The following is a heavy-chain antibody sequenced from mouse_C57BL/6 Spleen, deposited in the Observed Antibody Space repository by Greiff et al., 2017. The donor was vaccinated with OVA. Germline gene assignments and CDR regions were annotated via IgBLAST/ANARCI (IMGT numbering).Heavy chain of an antibody. J-gene: IGHJ1*03. CDR2: IYPSDSET. V-gene: IGHV1-61*01. CDR3: ARSGYYYGSSLGYFDV. Sequence: QVQLQQPGAELVRPGSSVKLSCKASGYTFTSYWMDWVKQRPGQGLEWIGNIYPSDSETHYNQKFKDKATLTVDKSSSTAYMQLSSLTSEDSAVYYCARSGYYYGSSLGYFDVWGTGTTVTVSS. D-gene: IGHD1-1*01. CDR1: GYTFTSYW.